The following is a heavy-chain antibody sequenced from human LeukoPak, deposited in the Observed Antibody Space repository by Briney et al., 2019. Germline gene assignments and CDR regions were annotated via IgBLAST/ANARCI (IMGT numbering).Heavy chain of an antibody. CDR3: TTQGMVKPFDY. CDR2: IKSKTDGGTT. D-gene: IGHD3-10*01. J-gene: IGHJ4*02. CDR1: GFTFSNAW. V-gene: IGHV3-15*01. Sequence: GGSLRLSCVASGFTFSNAWVSWVRQAPGKGLEWVGRIKSKTDGGTTDYAAPVKGRFTISRDDSKNTLYLQMNSLKTEDTAVYYCTTQGMVKPFDYWGQGTLVTVSS.